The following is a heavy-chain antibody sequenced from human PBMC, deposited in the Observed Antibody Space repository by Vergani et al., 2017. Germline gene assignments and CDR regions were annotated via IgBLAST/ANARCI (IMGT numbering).Heavy chain of an antibody. J-gene: IGHJ2*01. V-gene: IGHV3-13*01. D-gene: IGHD2-15*01. CDR1: GFTFSSYD. CDR3: ARAGYCSGGSCYSAEGYFDL. Sequence: VQLVQSGGGLVQPGGSLRLSCAASGFTFSSYDMHWVRQATGKGLEWVSAIGTAGDTYYPGSVKGRFTISRENAKNSLYLQMNSLRAGDTAVYYCARAGYCSGGSCYSAEGYFDLWGRGTLVTVSS. CDR2: IGTAGDT.